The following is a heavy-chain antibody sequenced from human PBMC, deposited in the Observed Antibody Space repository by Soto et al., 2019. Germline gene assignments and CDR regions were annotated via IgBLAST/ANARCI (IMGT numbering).Heavy chain of an antibody. J-gene: IGHJ4*02. D-gene: IGHD3-22*01. CDR1: GGDFINYG. Sequence: QVQLVQSGAEVKKPGSSVKVSCKASGGDFINYGISWVRQAPGQGLEWMGGIIPIFRSANYAQKFLGRFTIAADESTTTAYMELTTLTSEDTAVYYSARDRYYDGVGYHYESAYWGQGTLVTVSS. CDR2: IIPIFRSA. V-gene: IGHV1-69*01. CDR3: ARDRYYDGVGYHYESAY.